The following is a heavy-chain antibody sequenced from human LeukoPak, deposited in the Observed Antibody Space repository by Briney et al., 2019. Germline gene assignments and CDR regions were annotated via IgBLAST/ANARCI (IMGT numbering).Heavy chain of an antibody. Sequence: GASVKVSCKASGYTFTSYDINWVRQATGQGLEWMGGIIPIFGTANYAQKFQGRVTITADKSTSTAYMELSSLRSEDTAVYYCARSLTIFGVVTPYNWFDPWGQGTLVTVSS. CDR2: IIPIFGTA. V-gene: IGHV1-69*06. J-gene: IGHJ5*02. D-gene: IGHD3-3*01. CDR3: ARSLTIFGVVTPYNWFDP. CDR1: GYTFTSYD.